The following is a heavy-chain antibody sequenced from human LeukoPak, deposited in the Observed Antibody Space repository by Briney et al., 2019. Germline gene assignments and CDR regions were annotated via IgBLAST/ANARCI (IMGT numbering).Heavy chain of an antibody. V-gene: IGHV4-59*12. J-gene: IGHJ4*02. CDR2: IYYSGST. CDR3: ASDLDSSGYYSIDY. CDR1: GGSISSYY. D-gene: IGHD3-22*01. Sequence: SETLSLTCTVSGGSISSYYWNWIRQPPGKGLEWIGYIYYSGSTSYNPSLKSRVTISVDTSKNQYSLKLSSVTAADTAVYYCASDLDSSGYYSIDYWGQGTLVTVSS.